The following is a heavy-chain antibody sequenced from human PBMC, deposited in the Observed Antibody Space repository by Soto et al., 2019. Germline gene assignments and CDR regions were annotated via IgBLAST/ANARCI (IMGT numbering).Heavy chain of an antibody. J-gene: IGHJ4*02. Sequence: PSETLSLTCSVSGGSVSRGYWSWIRQSPGKGLGWLGYFSYSGTPNYNPSLRSRASMSVDTSTNHLSLRLRSVTAADTAVYYCARGAGDYATPFGYWGQGXLVTVSS. V-gene: IGHV4-59*02. CDR3: ARGAGDYATPFGY. D-gene: IGHD4-17*01. CDR1: GGSVSRGY. CDR2: FSYSGTP.